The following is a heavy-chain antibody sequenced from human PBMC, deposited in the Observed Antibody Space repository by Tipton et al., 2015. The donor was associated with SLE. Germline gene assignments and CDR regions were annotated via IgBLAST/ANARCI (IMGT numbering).Heavy chain of an antibody. CDR1: GGSISNNY. V-gene: IGHV4-4*07. CDR2: IDGGGST. D-gene: IGHD2-21*02. Sequence: GLVKPSETLSLTCTVSGGSISNNYWSWIRQPAGKGLEWIGRIDGGGSTNNNPSLKSRVSMSVDTAKNQFSMKLSSVTAADTAVYYCAREGVFCGGDCMASFMDVWSQGTTVTV. J-gene: IGHJ6*02. CDR3: AREGVFCGGDCMASFMDV.